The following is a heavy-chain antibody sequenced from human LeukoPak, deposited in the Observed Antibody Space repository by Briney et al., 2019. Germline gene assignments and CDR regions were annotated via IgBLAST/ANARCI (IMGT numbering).Heavy chain of an antibody. V-gene: IGHV3-23*01. CDR2: VSGSGSHT. CDR1: GFIFRTCA. Sequence: GGSLRLSCAASGFIFRTCAMSWVRQAPGKGLEWVSTVSGSGSHTNYTDSVEGRFTISRDNSKNTLYLQMNSLRAEDTAVYYCAKDMIAYYRPFEYWGQGTLVTVSS. D-gene: IGHD2-21*01. CDR3: AKDMIAYYRPFEY. J-gene: IGHJ4*02.